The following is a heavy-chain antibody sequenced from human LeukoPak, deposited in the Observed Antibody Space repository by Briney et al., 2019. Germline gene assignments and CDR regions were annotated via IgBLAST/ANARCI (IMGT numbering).Heavy chain of an antibody. CDR3: ARGRVGATSYYFDY. J-gene: IGHJ4*02. CDR2: ISYDGSNK. D-gene: IGHD1-26*01. V-gene: IGHV3-30-3*01. CDR1: GFTFSSYA. Sequence: GGSLRLSCAASGFTFSSYAMSWVRQAPGKGLEWVAVISYDGSNKYYADSVKGRFTISRDNSKNTLYLQMNSLRAEDTAVYYCARGRVGATSYYFDYWGQGTLVTVSS.